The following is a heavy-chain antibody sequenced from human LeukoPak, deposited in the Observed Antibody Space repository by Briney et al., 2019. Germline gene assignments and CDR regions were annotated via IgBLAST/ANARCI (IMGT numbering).Heavy chain of an antibody. D-gene: IGHD2-2*01. J-gene: IGHJ4*02. CDR1: GFTFDDYG. Sequence: GGSLRLSCAASGFTFDDYGMSWVRQAPGKGLEWVSGINWNGGSTGYADSVKGRFIIFRDNAKNSLYLQMNSLRAEDTALYYCARDRGVVPAATLDYWGQGTLVTVSA. CDR2: INWNGGST. V-gene: IGHV3-20*04. CDR3: ARDRGVVPAATLDY.